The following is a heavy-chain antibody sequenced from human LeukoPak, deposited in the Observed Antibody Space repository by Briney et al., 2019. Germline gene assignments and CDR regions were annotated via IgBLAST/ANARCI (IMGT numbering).Heavy chain of an antibody. V-gene: IGHV4-59*12. CDR3: ARVAAVAGTESFDY. D-gene: IGHD6-19*01. J-gene: IGHJ4*02. CDR1: GDSISSDY. Sequence: SETLSLTCSASGDSISSDYWSWIRQPPGKGLEWIGYIYHSGGTYYNPSLKSRVTISVDTSKNQFSLKLSSVTAADTAVYYCARVAAVAGTESFDYWGQGTLVTVSS. CDR2: IYHSGGT.